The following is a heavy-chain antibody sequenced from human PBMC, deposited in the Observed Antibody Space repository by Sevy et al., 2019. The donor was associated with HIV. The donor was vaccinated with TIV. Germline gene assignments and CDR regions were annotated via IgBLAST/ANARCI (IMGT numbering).Heavy chain of an antibody. D-gene: IGHD6-6*01. CDR2: IKQDGSEK. Sequence: GGSLRLSFAASGFTFSSYWMSWVRQAPGKGLEGVANIKQDGSEKYYVDSVKGRFTISRDNAKNSLYLQMNSLRAEDTAVYYCARGIAARPDPFDYWGQGTLVTVSS. CDR1: GFTFSSYW. V-gene: IGHV3-7*04. CDR3: ARGIAARPDPFDY. J-gene: IGHJ4*02.